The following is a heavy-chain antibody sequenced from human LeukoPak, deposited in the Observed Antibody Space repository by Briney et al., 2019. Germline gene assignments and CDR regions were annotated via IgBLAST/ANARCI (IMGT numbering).Heavy chain of an antibody. J-gene: IGHJ4*02. CDR1: GFIFSTYD. V-gene: IGHV3-21*01. D-gene: IGHD2-2*01. CDR3: AAMRTCSSVSCNPLDI. Sequence: GGSLRLSCAASGFIFSTYDMNWVRQAPGKGLEGVSLITTGSRYSHYADSVQGRFTISRDHAQNSLFLQMNSLKAEDTAIYYCAAMRTCSSVSCNPLDIWGQGPLVRVSS. CDR2: ITTGSRYS.